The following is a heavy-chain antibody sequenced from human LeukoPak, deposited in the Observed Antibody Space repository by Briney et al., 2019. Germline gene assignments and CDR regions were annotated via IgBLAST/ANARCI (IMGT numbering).Heavy chain of an antibody. CDR2: ISAYNGNT. CDR3: ARVFSSSWYGIYYYYYYYMDV. Sequence: ASVKVSCKASGYTFTSYGISWVRQAPGQGLEWMGWISAYNGNTNYAQKLQGRVTMTTDTSTSTAYMELRSLRSDDTAVYYCARVFSSSWYGIYYYYYYYMDVWGKGTTVTISS. D-gene: IGHD6-13*01. CDR1: GYTFTSYG. J-gene: IGHJ6*03. V-gene: IGHV1-18*01.